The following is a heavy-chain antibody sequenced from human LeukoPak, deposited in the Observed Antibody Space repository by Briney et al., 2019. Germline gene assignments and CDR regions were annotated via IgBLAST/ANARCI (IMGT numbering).Heavy chain of an antibody. V-gene: IGHV3-74*01. D-gene: IGHD6-19*01. CDR2: INSDGSST. J-gene: IGHJ5*02. CDR3: AREMLAAVAAQS. Sequence: GGSLRLSCAASGFTFSSYWMHWVRQAPGKGLVWVSRINSDGSSTSYADSVKGRFTISRDNAKNTLYLQMNSLRAEDTAVYYCAREMLAAVAAQSWGQGTLVTVSS. CDR1: GFTFSSYW.